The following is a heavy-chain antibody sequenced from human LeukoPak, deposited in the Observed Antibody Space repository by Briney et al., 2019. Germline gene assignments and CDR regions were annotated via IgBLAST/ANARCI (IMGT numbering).Heavy chain of an antibody. CDR2: IYYSGST. D-gene: IGHD1-26*01. Sequence: PSETLSLTCTVSGGSISNYYWSWIRQPPGKGLEWIGYIYYSGSTNYNPSLKSRVTISVDTSKNQFSLRLSSVTAADTAVYFCARDGGMVGTSLDMDVWGQGTTVTVSS. V-gene: IGHV4-59*01. CDR3: ARDGGMVGTSLDMDV. CDR1: GGSISNYY. J-gene: IGHJ6*02.